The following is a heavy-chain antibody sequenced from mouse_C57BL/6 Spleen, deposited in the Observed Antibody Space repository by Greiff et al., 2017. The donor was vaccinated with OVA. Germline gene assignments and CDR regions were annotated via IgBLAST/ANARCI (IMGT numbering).Heavy chain of an antibody. Sequence: VQLQQSDAELVKPGASVEISCKVSGYTFTGHTIHWMKQRPEQGLEWIGYIYPRDGSTKYNEKFKGKATLTADKSSSTAYMQLNSLTSEDSAVYFCARPYYGNPGYFDVWGTGTTVTVSS. CDR3: ARPYYGNPGYFDV. CDR1: GYTFTGHT. V-gene: IGHV1-78*01. J-gene: IGHJ1*03. CDR2: IYPRDGST. D-gene: IGHD2-10*01.